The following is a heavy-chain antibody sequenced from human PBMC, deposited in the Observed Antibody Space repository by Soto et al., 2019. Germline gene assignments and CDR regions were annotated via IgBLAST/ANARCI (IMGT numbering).Heavy chain of an antibody. V-gene: IGHV3-23*01. CDR3: AKDRLHWNYPAVVDY. D-gene: IGHD1-7*01. CDR1: GFTFSSYA. J-gene: IGHJ4*02. CDR2: ISGSGGST. Sequence: EVQLLESGGGLVQPGGSLRLSCAASGFTFSSYAMSWVRQAPGKGLEWVSAISGSGGSTYYADSVKGRFTISRDNPKNTLYLQMNSLRAEDTAVYYCAKDRLHWNYPAVVDYWGQGTLVTVSS.